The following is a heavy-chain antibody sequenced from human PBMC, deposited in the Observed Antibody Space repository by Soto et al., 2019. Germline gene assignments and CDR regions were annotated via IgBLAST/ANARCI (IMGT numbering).Heavy chain of an antibody. Sequence: PGGSLRLSCAASGFTFSSYSMNWVRQAPGKGLEWVSYISSSSSTIYYADSVKGRFTISRDNAKNSLYLQMNSLRDEDTAVYYCARVTLPYSYDFWSGYWDYYYYGMDVWGQGTTVTVSS. CDR1: GFTFSSYS. CDR3: ARVTLPYSYDFWSGYWDYYYYGMDV. CDR2: ISSSSSTI. D-gene: IGHD3-3*01. J-gene: IGHJ6*02. V-gene: IGHV3-48*02.